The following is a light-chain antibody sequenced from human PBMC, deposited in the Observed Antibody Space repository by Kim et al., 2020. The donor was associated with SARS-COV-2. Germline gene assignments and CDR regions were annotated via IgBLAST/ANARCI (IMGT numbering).Light chain of an antibody. V-gene: IGLV3-1*01. Sequence: SYELTQPPSVSVSPGQTASITCSGDKLGDKYACWYQQKPGQSPVLVIYQDSKRPSGIPERFSGSNPGNTATLTISGTQAMDEADYYCPAWDSSTVV. CDR1: KLGDKY. CDR2: QDS. CDR3: PAWDSSTVV. J-gene: IGLJ2*01.